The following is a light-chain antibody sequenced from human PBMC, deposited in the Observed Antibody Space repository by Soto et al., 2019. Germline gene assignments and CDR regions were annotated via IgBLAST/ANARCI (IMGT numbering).Light chain of an antibody. CDR1: QFVSSR. CDR2: DTS. V-gene: IGKV3-15*01. Sequence: EIVMTQFRVTLSVSPGERGTLSCRASQFVSSRLAWYQQRPGRVPRLLIYDTSTRAPGISARFSGSGSGTESTLTISTLQSEDFAVYHCQEYLQWPPGMFGQGTKVDNK. CDR3: QEYLQWPPGM. J-gene: IGKJ1*01.